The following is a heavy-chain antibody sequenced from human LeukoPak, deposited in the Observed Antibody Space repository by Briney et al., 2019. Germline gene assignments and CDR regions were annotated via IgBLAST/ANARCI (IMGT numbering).Heavy chain of an antibody. V-gene: IGHV1-18*01. J-gene: IGHJ6*02. CDR2: ISAYNGNT. D-gene: IGHD2-2*01. CDR1: GYTFTSYG. Sequence: ASVKVSCKASGYTFTSYGISWVRQAPGQGLEWMGWISAYNGNTNYAQKLQGRVTMTTDTSTSTAYMEPRSLRSDDTAVYYCARVVFGSTSGNYYYYYGMDVWGQGTTVTVSS. CDR3: ARVVFGSTSGNYYYYYGMDV.